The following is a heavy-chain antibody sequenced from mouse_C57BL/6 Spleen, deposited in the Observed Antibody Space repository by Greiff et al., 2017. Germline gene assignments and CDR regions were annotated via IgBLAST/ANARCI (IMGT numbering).Heavy chain of an antibody. Sequence: EVKLEESGGGLVQPGGSMKLSCVASGFTFSNYWMNWVRQSPEKGLEWVAQIRLKSDNYATHYAESVKGRFTISRDDSKSSVYLQMNNLRAEDTGIYYCTVVNGYYPWFAYWGQGTLVTVSA. CDR1: GFTFSNYW. D-gene: IGHD2-3*01. J-gene: IGHJ3*01. V-gene: IGHV6-3*01. CDR3: TVVNGYYPWFAY. CDR2: IRLKSDNYAT.